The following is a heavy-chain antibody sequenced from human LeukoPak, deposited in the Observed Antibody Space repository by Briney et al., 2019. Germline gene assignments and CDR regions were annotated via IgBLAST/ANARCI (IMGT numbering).Heavy chain of an antibody. Sequence: ASVKVSCKASGYTFTSYGISWVRQAPGQGLEWMGWISAYNGNTNYAQKLQGRVTMTTDTSTSTAYMELRSLRSDDTAVYYCARTWELPPPLSYYYYYMDVWGKGTTVTVSS. D-gene: IGHD1-26*01. CDR2: ISAYNGNT. CDR1: GYTFTSYG. J-gene: IGHJ6*03. V-gene: IGHV1-18*01. CDR3: ARTWELPPPLSYYYYYMDV.